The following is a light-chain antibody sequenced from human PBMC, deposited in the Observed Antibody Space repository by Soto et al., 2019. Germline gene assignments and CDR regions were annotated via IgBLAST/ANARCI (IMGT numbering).Light chain of an antibody. CDR1: QHISTW. J-gene: IGKJ4*02. Sequence: DILMTQSPSSVSAAVGDRVIIACRASQHISTWLAWYQQKPGEAPKLLIFAASRLQSGVPSRFSGSGSGTDFTLTINGLQPEDFATYYCQQADRFPLTFGGGTKVEVK. CDR2: AAS. CDR3: QQADRFPLT. V-gene: IGKV1D-12*01.